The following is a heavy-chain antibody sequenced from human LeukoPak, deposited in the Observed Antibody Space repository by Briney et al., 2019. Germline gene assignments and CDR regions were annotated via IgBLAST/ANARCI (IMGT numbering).Heavy chain of an antibody. CDR1: GFTFNTYG. Sequence: GGSLRLSCAASGFTFNTYGMHWVRQAPGKGLEWVAIISYDGSNKYYADSVKGRFTISRDNSKNTLSLQMNSLRAEDTAVYYCAKVSSLAAPYFDYWGQGTLVTVSS. V-gene: IGHV3-30*18. CDR3: AKVSSLAAPYFDY. D-gene: IGHD6-6*01. J-gene: IGHJ4*02. CDR2: ISYDGSNK.